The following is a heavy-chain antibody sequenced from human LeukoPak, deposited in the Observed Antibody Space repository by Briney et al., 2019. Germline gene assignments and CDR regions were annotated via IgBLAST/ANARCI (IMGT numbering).Heavy chain of an antibody. D-gene: IGHD6-19*01. CDR2: IYYSGST. J-gene: IGHJ4*02. Sequence: PSETLSLTCTASGGSISSYYWSWIRQPPGKGLEWIGYIYYSGSTNYNPSLKSRVTISVDTSKNQFSLKLSSVTAADTAVYYCARDQAGPYSSGWHYFDYWGQGTLVTVSS. CDR1: GGSISSYY. CDR3: ARDQAGPYSSGWHYFDY. V-gene: IGHV4-59*01.